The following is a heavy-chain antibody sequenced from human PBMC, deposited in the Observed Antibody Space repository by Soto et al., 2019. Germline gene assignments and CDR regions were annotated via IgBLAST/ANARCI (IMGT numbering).Heavy chain of an antibody. CDR2: ISGSGGST. Sequence: GSLRLSCAASGFTFSSYAMSWVRQAPGKGLEWVSAISGSGGSTYYADSVKGRFTISRDNSKNTLYLQMNSLRAEDTAVYYCAKDFGPRWGYCSGGSCYEDAFDIWGQGTMVTVSS. D-gene: IGHD2-15*01. CDR3: AKDFGPRWGYCSGGSCYEDAFDI. CDR1: GFTFSSYA. J-gene: IGHJ3*02. V-gene: IGHV3-23*01.